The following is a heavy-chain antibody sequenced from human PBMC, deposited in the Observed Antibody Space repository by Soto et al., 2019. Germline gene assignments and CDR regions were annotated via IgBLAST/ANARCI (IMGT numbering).Heavy chain of an antibody. CDR2: ISKDGNDQ. J-gene: IGHJ4*02. CDR3: AKDRWEFTRYFDS. CDR1: GFTFSNYG. D-gene: IGHD1-26*01. V-gene: IGHV3-30*18. Sequence: QVQLVESGGGVVQPGTSLRLSCAASGFTFSNYGIHWVRQAPGKGLEWVAVISKDGNDQYYADSVKGRFSVSRDNSKHTVLLQMNSLRPEDTAVYYCAKDRWEFTRYFDSWGQGTLVIVSS.